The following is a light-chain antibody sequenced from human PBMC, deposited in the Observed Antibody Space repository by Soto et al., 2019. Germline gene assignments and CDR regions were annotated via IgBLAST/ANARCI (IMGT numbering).Light chain of an antibody. CDR3: QQSYNTPLT. CDR1: QSIRNY. J-gene: IGKJ4*01. V-gene: IGKV1-39*01. Sequence: DIQMTQSPSSLSASVGDRVTITCRASQSIRNYLNWYQQKPGKAPKLLIYGASSLQRGAPSRFSGSGSEKDFTLTISSLQPEDSAAYYCQQSYNTPLTFGGGTKVEIK. CDR2: GAS.